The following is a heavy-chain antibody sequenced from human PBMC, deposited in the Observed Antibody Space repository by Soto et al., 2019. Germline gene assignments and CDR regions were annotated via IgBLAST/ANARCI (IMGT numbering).Heavy chain of an antibody. Sequence: GGSLRLSCVASGFTFSAFDMNWVRQAPGKGLEWVSDISGSGDSTYYADSVKGRFTISRDNSKNTLYLLLNSLRVEDTAVYYCATDSGINYYSGTDVWGQGTTVTVSS. D-gene: IGHD6-25*01. CDR3: ATDSGINYYSGTDV. J-gene: IGHJ6*02. CDR1: GFTFSAFD. V-gene: IGHV3-23*01. CDR2: ISGSGDST.